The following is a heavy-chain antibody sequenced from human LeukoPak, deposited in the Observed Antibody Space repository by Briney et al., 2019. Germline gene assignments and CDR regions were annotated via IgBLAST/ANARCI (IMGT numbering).Heavy chain of an antibody. CDR3: VRDGDDFNFDY. Sequence: GGSLRLSCAASGFTFSSYWMHWVRQAPGKGLVWVSRVKGDGSFTNYVDSVYGRFSISRDNAKNTLFLHMRSLRAEDTAVYYCVRDGDDFNFDYWGQGNLVTVSS. V-gene: IGHV3-74*01. J-gene: IGHJ4*02. CDR1: GFTFSSYW. D-gene: IGHD2-21*02. CDR2: VKGDGSFT.